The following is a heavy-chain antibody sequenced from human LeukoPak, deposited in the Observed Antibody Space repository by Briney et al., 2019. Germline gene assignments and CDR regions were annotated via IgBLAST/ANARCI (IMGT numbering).Heavy chain of an antibody. J-gene: IGHJ5*02. CDR3: VRDGEGVAISVNYWFDP. D-gene: IGHD3-10*01. Sequence: ASVTVSCTASGFTFTSYDINWVRQASGQGLEWMGWMNPNNGNTGYAQKFQGRVTMTRDTSISTAYMELRGLRSEDTAVYYCVRDGEGVAISVNYWFDPWGQGTLVTVSS. V-gene: IGHV1-8*01. CDR2: MNPNNGNT. CDR1: GFTFTSYD.